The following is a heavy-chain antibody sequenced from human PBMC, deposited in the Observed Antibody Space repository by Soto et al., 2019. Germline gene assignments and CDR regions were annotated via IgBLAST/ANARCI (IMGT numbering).Heavy chain of an antibody. V-gene: IGHV3-23*01. CDR1: GFTFSNYV. J-gene: IGHJ4*02. CDR2: ISDSGDST. CDR3: AKGHYDILTGLDY. Sequence: PGGSLRLSCAASGFTFSNYVMTWVRQAPGKGLEWVSGISDSGDSTYYADTVKGRFTISRDNSTNTLYLQMNSLRVDDTAIYYCAKGHYDILTGLDYWGQGTLVTVSS. D-gene: IGHD3-9*01.